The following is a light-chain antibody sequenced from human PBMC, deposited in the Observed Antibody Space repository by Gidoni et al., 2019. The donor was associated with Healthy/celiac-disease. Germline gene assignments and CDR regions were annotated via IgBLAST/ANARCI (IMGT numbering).Light chain of an antibody. V-gene: IGKV1-33*01. Sequence: DIQMTQSPSSLSASVGDRVTIPRQESQDISNYLNWYQQKPGKAPKLLIYDASNLETGVPSRFSGSGSGTDFIFTISSLQPEDIASYYCQQYDNLPLTFGGGTKVEIK. CDR3: QQYDNLPLT. CDR2: DAS. CDR1: QDISNY. J-gene: IGKJ4*01.